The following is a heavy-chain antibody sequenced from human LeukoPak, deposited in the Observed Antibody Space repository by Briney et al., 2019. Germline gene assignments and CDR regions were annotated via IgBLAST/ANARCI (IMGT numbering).Heavy chain of an antibody. CDR1: GGSISSSNW. CDR3: ARSCSGGSCYHYYGMDV. Sequence: PSGTLSLTCAVSGGSISSSNWWSWVRQPPGKGLEWIGEIYHSGSTNYNPSLKSRVTISVDTPKNQFSLKLSSVTAADTAVYYCARSCSGGSCYHYYGMDVXGXXTTVTVSS. V-gene: IGHV4-4*02. D-gene: IGHD2-15*01. J-gene: IGHJ6*01. CDR2: IYHSGST.